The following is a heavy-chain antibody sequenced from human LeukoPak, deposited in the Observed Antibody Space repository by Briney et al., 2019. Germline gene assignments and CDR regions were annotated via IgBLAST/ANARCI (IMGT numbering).Heavy chain of an antibody. V-gene: IGHV4-59*01. Sequence: SETLSLTCTVSGGSISSYYWSWIRQPPGKGLEWIGYIYSSGSTNYNPSLKSRVTISVDTSRNQFSLNLSSVTAADTAVYYCARDYSGHHRYYYGMDVWGQGTTVTVSS. D-gene: IGHD6-19*01. CDR2: IYSSGST. CDR3: ARDYSGHHRYYYGMDV. J-gene: IGHJ6*02. CDR1: GGSISSYY.